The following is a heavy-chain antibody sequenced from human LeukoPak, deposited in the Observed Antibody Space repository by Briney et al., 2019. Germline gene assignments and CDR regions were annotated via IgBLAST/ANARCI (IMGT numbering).Heavy chain of an antibody. CDR3: ARDRGDCGGDCYSDDAFDI. Sequence: PGGSLRLSCAASGFTFDDYGMSWVRQVPGKGLEWVSGINWNGGSTGNADSVKGRFTISRDNAKNSLYLQMNSLRGEDTALYYCARDRGDCGGDCYSDDAFDIWGQGTMVTVSS. D-gene: IGHD2-21*02. V-gene: IGHV3-20*04. CDR1: GFTFDDYG. CDR2: INWNGGST. J-gene: IGHJ3*02.